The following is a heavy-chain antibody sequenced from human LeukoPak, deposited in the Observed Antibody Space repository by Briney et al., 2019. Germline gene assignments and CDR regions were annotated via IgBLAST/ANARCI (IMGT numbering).Heavy chain of an antibody. CDR3: ARSRYNLDY. J-gene: IGHJ4*02. V-gene: IGHV3-33*01. CDR1: VFTFSSYD. CDR2: IRYDGSNE. Sequence: GRALRLACAASVFTFSSYDMHWVRQAPGKGPEWVAIIRYDGSNENYADSVKGRFTISRDNSKKTLYLQMNSLRAEDTAVYYCARSRYNLDYWGQGTLVTVSS. D-gene: IGHD5-24*01.